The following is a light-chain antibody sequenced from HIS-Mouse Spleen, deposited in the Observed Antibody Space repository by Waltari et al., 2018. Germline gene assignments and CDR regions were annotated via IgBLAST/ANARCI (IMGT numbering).Light chain of an antibody. CDR3: QSADSSGTHVV. CDR2: KDS. Sequence: SYELTQPPSVSVSPGQTARITCSGDALPKQYSSWYQQKPGQAPVLGIHKDSERPTGIPERFSGSSSGTTVTLTISGVQAEDEADYYCQSADSSGTHVVFGGGTKLTVL. CDR1: ALPKQY. J-gene: IGLJ2*01. V-gene: IGLV3-25*03.